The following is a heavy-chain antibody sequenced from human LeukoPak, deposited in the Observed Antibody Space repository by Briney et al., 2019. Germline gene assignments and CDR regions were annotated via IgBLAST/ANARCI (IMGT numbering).Heavy chain of an antibody. CDR2: INSDGSIT. Sequence: GGSLRLSCAASGFTFSSSWMHWVRQAPGKGLVWVSRINSDGSITTYADSVKGRFTISRDNAKNSLYLQMNSLRDEDTAVYYCAREAGDYGDPRREFHYWGQGTLVTVSS. V-gene: IGHV3-74*01. CDR1: GFTFSSSW. J-gene: IGHJ4*02. D-gene: IGHD4-17*01. CDR3: AREAGDYGDPRREFHY.